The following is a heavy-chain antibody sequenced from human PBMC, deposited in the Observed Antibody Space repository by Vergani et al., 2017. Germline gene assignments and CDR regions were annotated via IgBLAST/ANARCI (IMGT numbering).Heavy chain of an antibody. CDR2: IYTSGST. Sequence: QVQLQESGPGLVKPSQTLSLTCTVPGGSISSGSYYWSWIRQPAGKGLEWIGRIYTSGSTNYNPSLKSRVTISVDTSKNQFSLKLSSVTAADTAVYYCARDVVVVPAAICWFDPWGQGTLVTVSS. J-gene: IGHJ5*02. CDR1: GGSISSGSYY. D-gene: IGHD2-2*01. CDR3: ARDVVVVPAAICWFDP. V-gene: IGHV4-61*02.